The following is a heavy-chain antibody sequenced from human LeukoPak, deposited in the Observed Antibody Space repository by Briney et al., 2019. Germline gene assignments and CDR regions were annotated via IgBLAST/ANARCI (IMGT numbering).Heavy chain of an antibody. D-gene: IGHD6-13*01. Sequence: PGGSLRLSCAASGFTFYVYAMHWVRQAPGEGLEWVSLICGDGGRTYYADSVKGLFTISRDNSKNSLYLQMNSLRTEDTALYYCAKDIGPIAAAYWGQGALVTVSS. J-gene: IGHJ4*02. CDR1: GFTFYVYA. V-gene: IGHV3-43*02. CDR2: ICGDGGRT. CDR3: AKDIGPIAAAY.